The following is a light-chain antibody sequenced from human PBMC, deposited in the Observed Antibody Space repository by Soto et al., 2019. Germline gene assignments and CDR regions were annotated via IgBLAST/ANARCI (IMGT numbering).Light chain of an antibody. Sequence: EIVMTQSPATLSVSPGERATLSCRASQSISSNLAWYQQKPGQAPRLLMFRTSSRATGIPARFSGSGSGTEFTLTISSLQSEDFAVYYCQQYNNWPPTFGQGTKVDIK. J-gene: IGKJ1*01. CDR3: QQYNNWPPT. CDR2: RTS. CDR1: QSISSN. V-gene: IGKV3-15*01.